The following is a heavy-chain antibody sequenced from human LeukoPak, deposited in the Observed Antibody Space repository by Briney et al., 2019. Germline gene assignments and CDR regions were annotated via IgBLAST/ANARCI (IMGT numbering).Heavy chain of an antibody. CDR2: IYHSGST. V-gene: IGHV4-38-2*02. Sequence: SETLSLTCTVSGYSISSGYYWGWIRQPPGKGLEWIGNIYHSGSTYYNPSLKSRVTISIDTSKNQFSLKLSSVTAADTAIYYCARASSSWSLDYWGQGTLVTVSS. CDR3: ARASSSWSLDY. J-gene: IGHJ4*02. CDR1: GYSISSGYY. D-gene: IGHD6-13*01.